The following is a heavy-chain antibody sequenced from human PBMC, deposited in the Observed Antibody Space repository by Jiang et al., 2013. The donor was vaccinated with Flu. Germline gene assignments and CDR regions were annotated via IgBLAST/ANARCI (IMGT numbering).Heavy chain of an antibody. D-gene: IGHD1-1*01. J-gene: IGHJ5*02. V-gene: IGHV1-8*01. CDR3: ARVHVNEPNRFDP. CDR1: GYTFTSYN. CDR2: MNPNSGNT. Sequence: VQLVESGAEVKKPGASVKVSCKASGYTFTSYNINWVRQASGQGLEWMGWMNPNSGNTGYAQKFQGRVTMTRDTSISTAYMELSSLRSEDTAVYYCARVHVNEPNRFDPWGQGTLVTSPQ.